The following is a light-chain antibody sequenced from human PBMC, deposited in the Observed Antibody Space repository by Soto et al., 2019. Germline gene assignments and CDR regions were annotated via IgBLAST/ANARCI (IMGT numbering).Light chain of an antibody. Sequence: DIQMTQSPSTLSASVGDRVTITCRASQSVNSWLAWHQQKSGKAPKILIYKASTLESGVPSRFSGSGSGTEFTLTISSLQPDDVATYYCQQYDTYPWTSGQGTKVEIK. CDR3: QQYDTYPWT. J-gene: IGKJ1*01. CDR1: QSVNSW. CDR2: KAS. V-gene: IGKV1-5*03.